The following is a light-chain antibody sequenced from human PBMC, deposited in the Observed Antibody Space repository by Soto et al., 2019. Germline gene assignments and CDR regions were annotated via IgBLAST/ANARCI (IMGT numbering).Light chain of an antibody. J-gene: IGKJ4*01. CDR2: WAS. V-gene: IGKV4-1*01. CDR1: QSVLSGSTNKND. CDR3: QQCYSIPLT. Sequence: DIVMTQSPDSLAVSLGERATINCKSSQSVLSGSTNKNDLAWYQQKPGQSPKLLIYWASTRKSGVPDRFSGSGSVTDFTLTISSLQAEDVAVYYCQQCYSIPLTFGGGTKVEIK.